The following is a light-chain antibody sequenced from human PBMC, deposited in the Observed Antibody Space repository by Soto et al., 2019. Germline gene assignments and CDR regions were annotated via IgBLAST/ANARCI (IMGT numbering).Light chain of an antibody. Sequence: DIQMAQSPSSLSASVGDRVTITCRTGQSISGYLNWYQQKPGKAPKLLIYDASSLESGVPSRFSGSGSGTEFTLTISSLQPDYFATYYCQQYNSYLWTFGQGTKVDI. CDR2: DAS. J-gene: IGKJ1*01. V-gene: IGKV1-5*01. CDR3: QQYNSYLWT. CDR1: QSISGY.